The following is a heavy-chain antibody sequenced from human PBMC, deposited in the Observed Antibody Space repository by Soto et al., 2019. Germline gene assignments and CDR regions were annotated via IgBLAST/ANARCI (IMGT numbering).Heavy chain of an antibody. V-gene: IGHV3-23*02. Sequence: EVQLLESGGGLVQPGGSLRLSCAASGFTFYRYDMFWVRQTPRRGLEWVSFISGSGGRIEYGDFVRGRFTASRDNAEDTLSLQMNSPAFDDTGVYYCVRRGSETGWYYDQWGQGTLVAVSS. J-gene: IGHJ4*02. CDR1: GFTFYRYD. D-gene: IGHD6-19*01. CDR3: VRRGSETGWYYDQ. CDR2: ISGSGGRI.